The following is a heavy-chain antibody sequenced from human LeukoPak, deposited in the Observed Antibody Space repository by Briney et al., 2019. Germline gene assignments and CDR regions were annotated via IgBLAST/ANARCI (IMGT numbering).Heavy chain of an antibody. CDR1: GYTLTELS. Sequence: ASVKVSCKVSGYTLTELSMHWVRQAPGKGLEWMGGFDPEDGEKIYAQKFQGRVTMTEDTSTDTAYMELSSLRSEETAVYYCARSSGIWGEFDYWGQGTLVTVSS. J-gene: IGHJ4*02. CDR2: FDPEDGEK. D-gene: IGHD2-15*01. V-gene: IGHV1-24*01. CDR3: ARSSGIWGEFDY.